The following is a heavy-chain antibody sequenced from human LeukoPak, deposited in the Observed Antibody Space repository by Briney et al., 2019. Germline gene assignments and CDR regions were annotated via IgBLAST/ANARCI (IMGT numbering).Heavy chain of an antibody. Sequence: GGSLRLSRAASGFTFDGYAMNWVRQAPGKGLEWVSGIYWNGGSTGYADSVKGRFTISRDNAKNSPYLQMNSLKAEDTAVYYCAELGITMIGGVWGKGTTVTISS. CDR1: GFTFDGYA. J-gene: IGHJ6*04. CDR3: AELGITMIGGV. D-gene: IGHD3-10*02. V-gene: IGHV3-20*04. CDR2: IYWNGGST.